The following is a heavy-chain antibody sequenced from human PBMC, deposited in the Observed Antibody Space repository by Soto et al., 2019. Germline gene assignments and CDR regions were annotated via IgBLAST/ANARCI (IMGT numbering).Heavy chain of an antibody. CDR3: ARAETIFGVVISQNWFDP. CDR1: GGTFSSYA. D-gene: IGHD3-3*01. V-gene: IGHV1-69*13. Sequence: VASVKVSCKASGGTFSSYAISWVRQAPGQGLEWMGGIIPIFGTANYAQKFQGRVTITADESTSTAYMELSSLRSEDTAVYYCARAETIFGVVISQNWFDPWGQGTLVTVSS. J-gene: IGHJ5*02. CDR2: IIPIFGTA.